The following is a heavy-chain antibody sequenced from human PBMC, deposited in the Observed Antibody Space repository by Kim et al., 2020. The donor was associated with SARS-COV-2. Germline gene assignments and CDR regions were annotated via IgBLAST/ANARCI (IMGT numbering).Heavy chain of an antibody. CDR1: GGSISSYY. J-gene: IGHJ6*02. CDR3: ARGGYSGYYYGMDV. D-gene: IGHD1-26*01. V-gene: IGHV4-59*13. Sequence: SETLSLTCTVSGGSISSYYWSWIRQPPGKGLEWIGYIYYSGSTNYNPSLKSRVTISVDTSKNQFSLKLSSVTAADTAVYYCARGGYSGYYYGMDVWGQGTTVTVSS. CDR2: IYYSGST.